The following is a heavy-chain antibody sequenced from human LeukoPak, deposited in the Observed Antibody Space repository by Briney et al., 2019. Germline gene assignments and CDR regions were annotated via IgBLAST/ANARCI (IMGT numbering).Heavy chain of an antibody. D-gene: IGHD5-12*01. CDR3: ARRNSGYDRGPYYFDY. J-gene: IGHJ4*02. V-gene: IGHV4-39*01. CDR2: IYYSGST. CDR1: GGSISSRSYY. Sequence: PSETLPLACTVSGGSISSRSYYWGWIRQPPGKGLEWIGSIYYSGSTYYNPSLKSRVTISVDTSKNQFSLKLSSVTAADTAVYYCARRNSGYDRGPYYFDYWGQGTLVTVSS.